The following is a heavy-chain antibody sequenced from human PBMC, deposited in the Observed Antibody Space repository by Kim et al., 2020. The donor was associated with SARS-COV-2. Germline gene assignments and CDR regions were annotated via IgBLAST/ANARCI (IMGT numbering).Heavy chain of an antibody. D-gene: IGHD3-10*01. V-gene: IGHV3-74*01. CDR3: TSHRAGAFDY. J-gene: IGHJ4*02. Sequence: YADSVEGQFTNSRDNAKSTRYLQLNTLRAEDTAVYYCTSHRAGAFDYWGQGTLVTVSS.